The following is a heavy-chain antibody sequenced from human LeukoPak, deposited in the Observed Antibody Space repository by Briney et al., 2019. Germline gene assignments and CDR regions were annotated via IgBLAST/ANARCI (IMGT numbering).Heavy chain of an antibody. CDR3: ARDLSYSSSWYSGHLDY. Sequence: ASVKVSCKASGYTFTGYYMHWVRQAPGQGLEWMGWINPNSGGTNYAQKFQGRVTMTRDTSISTAYMELSRLRSDDTAVYYCARDLSYSSSWYSGHLDYWGQGTLVTVSS. V-gene: IGHV1-2*02. CDR1: GYTFTGYY. D-gene: IGHD6-13*01. CDR2: INPNSGGT. J-gene: IGHJ4*02.